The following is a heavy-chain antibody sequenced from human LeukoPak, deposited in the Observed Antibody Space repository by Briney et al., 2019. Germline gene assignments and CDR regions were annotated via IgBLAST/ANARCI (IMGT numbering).Heavy chain of an antibody. J-gene: IGHJ2*01. CDR1: GFNFGDFY. CDR3: ARTIVGATVDWYFDL. D-gene: IGHD1-26*01. Sequence: PGGSLRLSCAASGFNFGDFYMSWIREAPGKGLEFISYISDRGSSKDYVDSVRGQFTISRDNPNNSLYLQINPPRVEDTAIHYCARTIVGATVDWYFDLWGRGTPVTVSS. V-gene: IGHV3-11*04. CDR2: ISDRGSSK.